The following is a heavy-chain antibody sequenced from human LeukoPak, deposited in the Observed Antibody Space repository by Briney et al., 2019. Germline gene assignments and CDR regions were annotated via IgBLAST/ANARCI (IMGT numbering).Heavy chain of an antibody. V-gene: IGHV3-43*02. CDR3: ASGPRGYSYGLAFED. CDR2: ITADGGST. CDR1: GFSFDDYA. Sequence: GGSLRLSCAGSGFSFDDYAMHWVRQAPGKGLEWVSLITADGGSTYYADSVKGRFTISRDNSKNSLYVQMNSLRSEDTGFYYCASGPRGYSYGLAFEDRGQGTLVTVSS. J-gene: IGHJ4*02. D-gene: IGHD5-18*01.